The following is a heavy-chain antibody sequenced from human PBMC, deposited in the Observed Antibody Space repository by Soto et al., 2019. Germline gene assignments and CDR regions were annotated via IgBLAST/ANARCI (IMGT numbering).Heavy chain of an antibody. CDR2: ISYDGSNK. CDR3: AKDRFGAAAGTFYYYYGMDV. CDR1: GFTFSSYG. J-gene: IGHJ6*02. D-gene: IGHD6-13*01. V-gene: IGHV3-30*18. Sequence: GGSLRLSCAASGFTFSSYGMHWVRQAPGKGLEWVAVISYDGSNKYYADSVQGRFIISRDNSKNTLYLQMNSLRAEDTAVYYCAKDRFGAAAGTFYYYYGMDVWGQGTTVTVSS.